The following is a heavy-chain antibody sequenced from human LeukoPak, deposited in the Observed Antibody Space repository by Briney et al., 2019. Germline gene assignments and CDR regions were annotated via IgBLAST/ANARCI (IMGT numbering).Heavy chain of an antibody. D-gene: IGHD2-2*01. J-gene: IGHJ4*02. CDR3: ARDSAYHGHDY. CDR2: IISSRSYI. CDR1: GFTFTSYS. V-gene: IGHV3-21*01. Sequence: PGGSLRLSCAASGFTFTSYSMNWVRQAPGKGLEWVSSIISSRSYIYYANSVKGRFTISRDNAKNSLYLQMNSLRAEDTAVYYCARDSAYHGHDYWGQGTLVTVSS.